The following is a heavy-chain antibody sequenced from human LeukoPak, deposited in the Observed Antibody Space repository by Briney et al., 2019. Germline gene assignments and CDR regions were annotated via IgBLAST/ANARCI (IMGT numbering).Heavy chain of an antibody. Sequence: GGSLRLSCAASGFTFSSYSMNWVRQAPGKGLEWVSSISRSSSYIYYADSVKGRFTISRDNAKNSLYLQMNSLRAEDTAVYYCARTTEGGYIGYFYYYYMDVWGKGTTVTISS. CDR3: ARTTEGGYIGYFYYYYMDV. V-gene: IGHV3-21*04. J-gene: IGHJ6*03. CDR2: ISRSSSYI. D-gene: IGHD5-18*01. CDR1: GFTFSSYS.